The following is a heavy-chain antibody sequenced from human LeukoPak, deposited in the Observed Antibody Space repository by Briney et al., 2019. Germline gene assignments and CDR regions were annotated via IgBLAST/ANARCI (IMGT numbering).Heavy chain of an antibody. CDR3: AELGITMIGGV. CDR2: ISGNGDRT. Sequence: GGSLRLSCACSGFTFSTYAMHWVRQAPGKGLQYVSAISGNGDRTWYANSVNGRFSISRDNAKNSLYLQMNSLRAEDTAVYYCAELGITMIGGVWGKGTTVTISS. V-gene: IGHV3-64*01. CDR1: GFTFSTYA. D-gene: IGHD3-10*02. J-gene: IGHJ6*04.